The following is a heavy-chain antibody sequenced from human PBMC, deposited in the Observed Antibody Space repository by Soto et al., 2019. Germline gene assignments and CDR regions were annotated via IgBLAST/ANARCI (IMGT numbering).Heavy chain of an antibody. CDR1: GGTFSSYA. Sequence: QVQLVQSGAEVKKPGSSVKVSCKASGGTFSSYAISWVRQAPGQGLEWMGGIIPIFGTANYAQKFQGRVKITADEATSTAYMELSSLRSEDTAVYYCARGVVGATLKGYYYGMDVWGQGTTVTVSS. V-gene: IGHV1-69*12. CDR3: ARGVVGATLKGYYYGMDV. D-gene: IGHD1-26*01. CDR2: IIPIFGTA. J-gene: IGHJ6*02.